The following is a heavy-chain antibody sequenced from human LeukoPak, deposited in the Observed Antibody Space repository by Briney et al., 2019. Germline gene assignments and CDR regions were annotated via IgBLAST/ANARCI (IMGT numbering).Heavy chain of an antibody. CDR3: AKSLGQWLAKVYYYYYYGMDV. J-gene: IGHJ6*02. D-gene: IGHD6-19*01. CDR2: ISYDGSNK. V-gene: IGHV3-30*18. CDR1: GFTFSSYG. Sequence: SGGSLRLSCAASGFTFSSYGMHWVRQAPGKGLEWVAVISYDGSNKYYADSVKGRFTISRDNSKNTLYLQMNSLRAEDTAVYYCAKSLGQWLAKVYYYYYYGMDVWGQGTTVTVSS.